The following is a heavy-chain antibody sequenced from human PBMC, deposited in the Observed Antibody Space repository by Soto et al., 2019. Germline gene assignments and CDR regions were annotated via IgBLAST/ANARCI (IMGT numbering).Heavy chain of an antibody. J-gene: IGHJ3*02. V-gene: IGHV4-31*03. Sequence: QVQLQESGPGLVKPSQTLSLTCSVSGGSISSGICYWSWIRQHPGKGPEWIGYIYHSGKTHYNPSLRSRVTISLDPSKNQFSLELSSVSAADTAVYFCARADASPGTFEIWGQGTLVTVSS. CDR1: GGSISSGICY. CDR2: IYHSGKT. CDR3: ARADASPGTFEI.